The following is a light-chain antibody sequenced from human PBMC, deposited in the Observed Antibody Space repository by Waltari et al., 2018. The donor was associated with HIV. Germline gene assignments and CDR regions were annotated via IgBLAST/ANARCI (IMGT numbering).Light chain of an antibody. J-gene: IGLJ2*01. V-gene: IGLV6-57*01. CDR3: QSYDGTPVV. CDR2: EDS. CDR1: SGGIGSTY. Sequence: NFILTQSHSVAESPGETVTISCTRSSGGIGSTYIQWYQQRPGRSPDTVIYEDSQRPSGFPNRFSGYVDSSSNSDSRTISGLKTADEADYFCQSYDGTPVVFGGGNRLTVL.